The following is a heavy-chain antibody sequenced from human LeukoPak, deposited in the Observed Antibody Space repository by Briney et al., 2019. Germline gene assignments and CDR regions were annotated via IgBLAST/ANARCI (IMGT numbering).Heavy chain of an antibody. V-gene: IGHV3-30*18. CDR1: GFTFRNYG. CDR2: ISSDGYNK. Sequence: GGSLRLSCAASGFTFRNYGMHWVRQAPGKGLEWVAVISSDGYNKYCADSVKGRFTISRDNSKNTLYLQMDSLRAEDTAVYYCAKDYNYHTYGIIYYFDYWGQGTLVTVSS. J-gene: IGHJ4*02. D-gene: IGHD5-18*01. CDR3: AKDYNYHTYGIIYYFDY.